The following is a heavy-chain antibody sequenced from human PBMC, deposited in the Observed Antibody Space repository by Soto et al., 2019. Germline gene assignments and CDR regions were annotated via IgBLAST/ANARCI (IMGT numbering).Heavy chain of an antibody. J-gene: IGHJ6*02. CDR2: ISYDGSNK. V-gene: IGHV3-30-3*01. Sequence: SLRLSCAASGFTFSSYAMHWVRQAPGKGLEWVAVISYDGSNKYYADSVKGRFTISRDNSKNTLYLQMNSLRAEDTAVYYCARDRGLHGPYYYCGLDVWGQGTTVTVSS. D-gene: IGHD4-17*01. CDR1: GFTFSSYA. CDR3: ARDRGLHGPYYYCGLDV.